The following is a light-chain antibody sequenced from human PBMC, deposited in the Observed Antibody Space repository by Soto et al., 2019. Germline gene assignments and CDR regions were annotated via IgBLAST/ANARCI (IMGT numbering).Light chain of an antibody. Sequence: DIQMTQSPSTLSGSVGDRVTITCRASQTISSWLAWYQQKPAKAPKPLIYKASTLKSGVPSRFRGSGSGTEFPLTISRLQPADFATYYCQRYGSYSEAFGQGAKVDLK. CDR1: QTISSW. CDR2: KAS. J-gene: IGKJ1*01. V-gene: IGKV1-5*03. CDR3: QRYGSYSEA.